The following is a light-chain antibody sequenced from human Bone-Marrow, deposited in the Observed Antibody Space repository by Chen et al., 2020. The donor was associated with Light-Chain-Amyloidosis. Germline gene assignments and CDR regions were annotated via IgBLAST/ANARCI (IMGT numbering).Light chain of an antibody. Sequence: QSVLTQPPSVSAAPGQKVTISCSGSSSNIGNNYVSRYQQLPGTAPKLLIYDNNKRPSGIPDRFSGSKSGTSATLGITGLQTGDEADYYCGTWDSSLSVWVFGGGTKLTVL. J-gene: IGLJ3*02. CDR1: SSNIGNNY. V-gene: IGLV1-51*01. CDR2: DNN. CDR3: GTWDSSLSVWV.